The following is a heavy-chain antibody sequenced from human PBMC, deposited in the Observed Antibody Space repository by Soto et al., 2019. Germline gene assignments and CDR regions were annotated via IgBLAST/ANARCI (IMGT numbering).Heavy chain of an antibody. J-gene: IGHJ6*02. CDR2: IIPIFGTA. CDR3: ARGILWQQLVRGDYYYYGMDV. Sequence: SVKVSCQASGGTFSSYAISWVRQAPGQGLEWMGGIIPIFGTANYAQKFQGRVTITADESTSTAYMELSSLRSEDTAVYYCARGILWQQLVRGDYYYYGMDVWGQGTTVTVSS. V-gene: IGHV1-69*13. CDR1: GGTFSSYA. D-gene: IGHD6-13*01.